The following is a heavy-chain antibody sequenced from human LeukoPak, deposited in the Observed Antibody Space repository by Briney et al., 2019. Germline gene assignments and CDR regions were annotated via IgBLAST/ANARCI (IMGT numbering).Heavy chain of an antibody. CDR3: ARRYCSGGSCYSGFDY. V-gene: IGHV5-51*01. CDR2: IYPGDSDT. J-gene: IGHJ4*02. Sequence: GESLKISCKGSGFSFTTYWISWVRQMPGKGLEWMGIIYPGDSDTKYSPSFQGQVTISADKSISTAYLQWSSLKASDTAMYYCARRYCSGGSCYSGFDYWGQGTLVTVSS. D-gene: IGHD2-15*01. CDR1: GFSFTTYW.